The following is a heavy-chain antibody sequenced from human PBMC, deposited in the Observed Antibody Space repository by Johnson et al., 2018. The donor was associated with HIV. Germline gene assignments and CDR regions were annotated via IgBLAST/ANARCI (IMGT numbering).Heavy chain of an antibody. CDR3: ARDGAADNAFDI. CDR2: IYNDGNT. V-gene: IGHV3-66*01. Sequence: VQLVESGGGVVQPGRSLRLSCAASGFTVSSNYMSWVRQAPGKGLEWVSVIYNDGNTYYADSVKGRFTISRDNSKNTLYLQMNSLRAEDTAVYYCARDGAADNAFDIWGQGTMVTVSS. J-gene: IGHJ3*02. CDR1: GFTVSSNY. D-gene: IGHD3-16*01.